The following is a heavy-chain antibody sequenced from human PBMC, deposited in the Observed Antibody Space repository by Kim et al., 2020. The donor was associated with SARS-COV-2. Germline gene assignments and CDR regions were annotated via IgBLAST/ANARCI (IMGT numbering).Heavy chain of an antibody. V-gene: IGHV1-18*04. CDR1: GYTFTSYG. CDR2: ISAYNGNT. CDR3: ARVGAEVLWFGELLFAWFDP. J-gene: IGHJ5*02. D-gene: IGHD3-10*01. Sequence: ASVKVSCKASGYTFTSYGISWVRQAPGQGLEWMGWISAYNGNTNYAQKLQGRVTMTTDTSTSTAYMELRSLRSDDTAVYYCARVGAEVLWFGELLFAWFDPWGQGTLVTVSS.